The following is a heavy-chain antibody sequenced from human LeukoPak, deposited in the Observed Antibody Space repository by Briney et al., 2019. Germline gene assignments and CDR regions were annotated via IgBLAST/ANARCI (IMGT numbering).Heavy chain of an antibody. CDR2: IWYDGSNK. Sequence: GGSLRLSCAASGFTFSSYGMHWVRQAPGKGLEWVAVIWYDGSNKYYADSGKGRFTISRDNSKNTLYLQMNSLRAEDTAVYYCAKKMRNNQSKYRNTAGIIDYWGQGTLVTVSS. CDR3: AKKMRNNQSKYRNTAGIIDY. D-gene: IGHD3-16*02. CDR1: GFTFSSYG. V-gene: IGHV3-33*06. J-gene: IGHJ4*02.